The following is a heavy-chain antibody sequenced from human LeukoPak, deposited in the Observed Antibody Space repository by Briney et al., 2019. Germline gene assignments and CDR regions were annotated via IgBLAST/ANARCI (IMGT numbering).Heavy chain of an antibody. V-gene: IGHV3-48*01. Sequence: GGSLRLSCAASGFTFSSYSMDWVRQAPGKGLEWLSYISPSSNSIYYADSMKGRFAISRDNAKNSLYLQMNSLRAEDTAVYYCARGRPHGNDYWGQGTLVTVSS. CDR3: ARGRPHGNDY. CDR2: ISPSSNSI. CDR1: GFTFSSYS. D-gene: IGHD4-23*01. J-gene: IGHJ4*02.